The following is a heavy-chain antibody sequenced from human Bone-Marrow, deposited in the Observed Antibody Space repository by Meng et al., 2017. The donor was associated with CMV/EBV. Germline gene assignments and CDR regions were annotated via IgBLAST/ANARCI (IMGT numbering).Heavy chain of an antibody. CDR2: IIPILGIA. CDR1: GGTFSSYA. V-gene: IGHV1-69*10. J-gene: IGHJ3*02. D-gene: IGHD2-2*01. CDR3: ARERGIVVVPAAMGAFDI. Sequence: SVKVSCKASGGTFSSYAISWVRQAPGQGLEWMGGIIPILGIANYAQKFQGRVTITADKSTGTAYMELSSLRSEDTAVYYCARERGIVVVPAAMGAFDIWGQGTMVTVSS.